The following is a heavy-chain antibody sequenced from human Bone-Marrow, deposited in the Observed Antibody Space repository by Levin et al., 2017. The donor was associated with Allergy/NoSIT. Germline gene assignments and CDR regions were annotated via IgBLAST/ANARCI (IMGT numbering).Heavy chain of an antibody. J-gene: IGHJ4*02. CDR3: AKDTFLPYFDY. CDR1: GFTFTTYA. V-gene: IGHV3-23*01. Sequence: GGSLRLSCAASGFTFTTYAMTWVRQAPGKGLEWVSSITGSGGSTYYADSAKGRFTMSRDNSKNTLYLQMNSLRAEDTAVYYCAKDTFLPYFDYWGQGTLVTVSS. CDR2: ITGSGGST.